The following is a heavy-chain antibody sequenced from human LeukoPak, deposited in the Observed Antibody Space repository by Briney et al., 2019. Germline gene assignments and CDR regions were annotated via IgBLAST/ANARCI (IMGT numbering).Heavy chain of an antibody. CDR1: EFSLSTSGMC. CDR2: IDWDDDK. CDR3: ARILEYPDSDYGDYGPWFDP. V-gene: IGHV2-70*11. D-gene: IGHD4-17*01. J-gene: IGHJ5*02. Sequence: SGPALVKPTQALTLTCTFSEFSLSTSGMCVSWIRQTPGKALEWLARIDWDDDKYYSTSLKTRLTISRDTSKNQVVLTMPNMDPVDTATYYCARILEYPDSDYGDYGPWFDPWGQGTLVTVSS.